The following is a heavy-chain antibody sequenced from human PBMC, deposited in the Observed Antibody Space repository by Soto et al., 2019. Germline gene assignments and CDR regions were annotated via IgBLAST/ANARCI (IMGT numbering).Heavy chain of an antibody. CDR2: IYFSGST. V-gene: IGHV4-59*01. D-gene: IGHD3-10*01. J-gene: IGHJ4*02. CDR1: GDSINDYY. Sequence: QVQLHESGPGLVNPSETLSLTCSISGDSINDYYWSWIRQPPGKALEWIGYIYFSGSTQYSPSLSSRVTMSIDTSKKEFSLRLASVTAADTAVYYCARSFGTPGSNIDYWGQGTLVRVSS. CDR3: ARSFGTPGSNIDY.